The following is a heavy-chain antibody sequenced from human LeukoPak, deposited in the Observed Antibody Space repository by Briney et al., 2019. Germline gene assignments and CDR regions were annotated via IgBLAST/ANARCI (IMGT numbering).Heavy chain of an antibody. Sequence: GGSLRLSCAASGFTFSSYAMSWVRQAPGKGLEWVSAISGSGGSTYYAGSVKGRFTISRDNSKNTLYLQMNSLRAEDTAVYYCAKDLGVPAAIPRVVDYWGQGTLVTVSS. CDR1: GFTFSSYA. CDR3: AKDLGVPAAIPRVVDY. CDR2: ISGSGGST. V-gene: IGHV3-23*01. J-gene: IGHJ4*02. D-gene: IGHD2-2*01.